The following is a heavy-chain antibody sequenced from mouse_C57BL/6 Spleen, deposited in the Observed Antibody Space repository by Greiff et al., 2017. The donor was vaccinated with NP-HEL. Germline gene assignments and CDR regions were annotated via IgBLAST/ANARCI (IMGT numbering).Heavy chain of an antibody. CDR1: GYAFSSYW. Sequence: QVQLQQSGAELVKPGASVTISCKASGYAFSSYWLNWVKQRPGKGLEWIGQIYPGDGDTNYNGKFKGKATLTADKSSSTAYMQLSSLTSEDSAVYICARDNYCAMDYWGKGTSVTVSS. CDR3: ARDNYCAMDY. J-gene: IGHJ4*01. CDR2: IYPGDGDT. V-gene: IGHV1-80*01.